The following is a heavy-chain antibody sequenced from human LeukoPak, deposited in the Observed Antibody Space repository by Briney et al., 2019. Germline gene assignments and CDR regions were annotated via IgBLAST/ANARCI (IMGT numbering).Heavy chain of an antibody. V-gene: IGHV3-23*01. CDR1: GFTFSSYA. CDR3: AKDLIAVAGSFSPDDY. D-gene: IGHD6-19*01. CDR2: ISGSGGST. Sequence: PGGSLRLSCAASGFTFSSYAMSWVRQAPGKGLEWVSAISGSGGSTYYADSVKGRFTISRDNSKNTLYLQMNSRRAEDTAVYYCAKDLIAVAGSFSPDDYWGQGTLVTVSS. J-gene: IGHJ4*02.